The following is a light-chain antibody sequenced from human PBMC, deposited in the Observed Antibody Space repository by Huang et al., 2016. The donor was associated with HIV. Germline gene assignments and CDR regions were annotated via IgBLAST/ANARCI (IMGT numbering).Light chain of an antibody. Sequence: AIQMTPSPSSLSASVGDRVTITCRASHDIRNDLGWYQQRPARAHKLLIYSAFNLQNGVPSRFRGSGSGTHFTLTISDLQPGDFATYYCLQDYSHPHTFGQGTKLEL. V-gene: IGKV1-6*01. CDR3: LQDYSHPHT. CDR1: HDIRND. CDR2: SAF. J-gene: IGKJ2*01.